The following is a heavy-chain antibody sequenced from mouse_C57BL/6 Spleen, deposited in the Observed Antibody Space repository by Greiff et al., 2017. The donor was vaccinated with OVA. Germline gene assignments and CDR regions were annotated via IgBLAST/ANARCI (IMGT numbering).Heavy chain of an antibody. CDR1: GYAFSSSW. D-gene: IGHD4-1*01. CDR3: AGGELGRFDY. Sequence: VQLQQSGPELVKPGASVKISCKASGYAFSSSWMNWVKQRPGKGLEWIGRIYPGDGDTNYNGKFKGKATLTADKSSSTAYMQLSSLTSEDSAVYFCAGGELGRFDYWGQGTTLTVSS. CDR2: IYPGDGDT. V-gene: IGHV1-82*01. J-gene: IGHJ2*01.